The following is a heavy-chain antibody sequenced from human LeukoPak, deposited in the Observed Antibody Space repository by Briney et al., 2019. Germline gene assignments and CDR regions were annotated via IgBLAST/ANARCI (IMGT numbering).Heavy chain of an antibody. CDR3: AKALGYSSGWYSYLDV. J-gene: IGHJ6*02. CDR1: GFSFSSYA. CDR2: TSGSGDRT. D-gene: IGHD6-19*01. Sequence: GGSLRLSCAASGFSFSSYAMSWVRQAPGKGLEWVSATSGSGDRTYYAVSVKGRFTISRDNSKNTLCLQMNSLRAEDTAVYYCAKALGYSSGWYSYLDVWGQGTTVTVSS. V-gene: IGHV3-23*01.